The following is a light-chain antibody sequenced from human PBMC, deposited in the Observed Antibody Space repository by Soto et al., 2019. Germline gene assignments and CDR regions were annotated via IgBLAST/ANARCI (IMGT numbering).Light chain of an antibody. V-gene: IGKV3-11*01. CDR3: QQRSNWLT. CDR1: QSVSSY. CDR2: DAS. J-gene: IGKJ4*01. Sequence: EIVLKQSPATLSLSPGERATLSCGASQSVSSYLAWYQQKPGQAPRLLIYDASNRATGIPARFSGSGSGTDFTLTISSLEPEDFAVYYCQQRSNWLTFGGGTKVDIK.